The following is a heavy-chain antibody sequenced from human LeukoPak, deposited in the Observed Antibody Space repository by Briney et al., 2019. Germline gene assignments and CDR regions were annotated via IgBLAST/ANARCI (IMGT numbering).Heavy chain of an antibody. CDR1: GYTFTSYY. J-gene: IGHJ4*02. CDR2: INPSGGST. CDR3: ARDRDYGDYRRYFDY. V-gene: IGHV1-46*01. Sequence: ASVKVSCTASGYTFTSYYMHWVRQAPGQGLEWMGIINPSGGSTSYAQKFQGRVTMTRDMSTSTVYMELSSLRSEDTAVYYCARDRDYGDYRRYFDYWGQGTLVTVSS. D-gene: IGHD4-17*01.